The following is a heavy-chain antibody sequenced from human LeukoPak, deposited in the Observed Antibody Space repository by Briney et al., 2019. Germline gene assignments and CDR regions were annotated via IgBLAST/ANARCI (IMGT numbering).Heavy chain of an antibody. CDR2: IKEDGSEK. J-gene: IGHJ4*02. Sequence: GGSLRLSCAASGFTFSTSWMSWARQAPGKGLEWVAYIKEDGSEKYYMDSVKGRFTISTDNAKSSVYLQMNSLRTEDTAVYYCARAYYSSGWYRLFDYWGQGTLVTVSS. V-gene: IGHV3-7*04. D-gene: IGHD6-19*01. CDR1: GFTFSTSW. CDR3: ARAYYSSGWYRLFDY.